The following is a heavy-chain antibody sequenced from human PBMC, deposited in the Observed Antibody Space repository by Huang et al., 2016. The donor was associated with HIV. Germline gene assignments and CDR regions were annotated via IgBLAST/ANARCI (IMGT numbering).Heavy chain of an antibody. V-gene: IGHV5-51*03. CDR3: AKGRRAFDV. CDR1: GYSFSIYL. J-gene: IGHJ3*01. Sequence: EVQLVQSGAEVKKPGESLKISCTGSGYSFSIYLIAWVRQMPGKGLEWMGIIYTCESKRTHSPSFEGHVSISVDKSINTVYLHWSSLKASDTAIYYCAKGRRAFDVWGQGTWVTVSS. CDR2: IYTCESKR.